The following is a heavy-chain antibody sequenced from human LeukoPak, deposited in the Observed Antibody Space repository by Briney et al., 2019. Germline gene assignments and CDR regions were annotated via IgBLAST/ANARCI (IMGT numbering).Heavy chain of an antibody. D-gene: IGHD3/OR15-3a*01. CDR2: SSSSGSTI. CDR1: GFTLSDYY. J-gene: IGHJ4*02. CDR3: ARPRDFIDY. Sequence: GGSLRLSCAASGFTLSDYYMSWIRQAPGKGLEWVSYSSSSGSTIYYADSVKGRFAISRDSAKNSLYLQMNSLRAEDTAVYYCARPRDFIDYWGQGTLVTVSS. V-gene: IGHV3-11*01.